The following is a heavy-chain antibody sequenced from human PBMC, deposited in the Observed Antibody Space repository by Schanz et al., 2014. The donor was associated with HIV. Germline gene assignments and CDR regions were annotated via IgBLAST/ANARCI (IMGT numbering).Heavy chain of an antibody. J-gene: IGHJ6*02. V-gene: IGHV3-30*18. CDR2: ISYDGSNK. D-gene: IGHD3-10*01. CDR1: GFTFSSYG. CDR3: AKDEYYYGSGSYIYFYYGMDV. Sequence: VQLVESEGGLVQPGGSLRLSCAASGFTFSSYGMHWVRQAPGKGLEWVALISYDGSNKYYSDSVKGRFTISRDNSRNTLYLEMNSLRADDTAVYYCAKDEYYYGSGSYIYFYYGMDVWGQGTTVTVSS.